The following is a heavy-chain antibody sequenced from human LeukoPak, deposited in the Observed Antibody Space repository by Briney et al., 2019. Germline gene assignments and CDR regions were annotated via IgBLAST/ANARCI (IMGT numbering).Heavy chain of an antibody. CDR2: ISGSGGST. J-gene: IGHJ1*01. V-gene: IGHV3-23*01. CDR3: AKDHYYDSSGRFQH. D-gene: IGHD3-22*01. CDR1: GFTFSGYA. Sequence: GGSLRLSYAASGFTFSGYALSWVRQAPGKGLEWVSAISGSGGSTYYADSVKGRFTISRDNSKNTLYLQMNSLRAEDTAVYYCAKDHYYDSSGRFQHWGRGTLVTVSS.